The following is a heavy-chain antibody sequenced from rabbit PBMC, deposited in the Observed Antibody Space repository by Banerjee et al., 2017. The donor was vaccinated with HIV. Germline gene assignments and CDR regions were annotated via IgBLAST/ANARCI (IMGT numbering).Heavy chain of an antibody. V-gene: IGHV1S40*01. Sequence: QSLEESGGGLVQPEGSLTLTCKASGFDFSSNAMCWVRQAPGKGLEWIACIKTGSSGTTYYASWAKGRFTISSHNAQNTLYLQLNSLTAADTATYFCARDITYDDYGDYPYYFNLWGQGTLVTVS. CDR2: IKTGSSGTT. D-gene: IGHD2-1*01. J-gene: IGHJ4*01. CDR1: GFDFSSNA. CDR3: ARDITYDDYGDYPYYFNL.